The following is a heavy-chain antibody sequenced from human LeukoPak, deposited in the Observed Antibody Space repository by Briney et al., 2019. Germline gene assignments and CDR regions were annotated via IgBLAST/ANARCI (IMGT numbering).Heavy chain of an antibody. CDR1: GFTFSSYG. V-gene: IGHV3-23*01. Sequence: PGGSLRLSCAASGFTFSSYGMSWVRQAPGKGLEWVSAISGSGGSTYYADSVKGRFTISRDNSKNTLYLQMNSLRAEDTAVYYCAKRKRYAGSGGYGYYFDYWGQGTLVTVSS. CDR2: ISGSGGST. J-gene: IGHJ4*02. D-gene: IGHD3-22*01. CDR3: AKRKRYAGSGGYGYYFDY.